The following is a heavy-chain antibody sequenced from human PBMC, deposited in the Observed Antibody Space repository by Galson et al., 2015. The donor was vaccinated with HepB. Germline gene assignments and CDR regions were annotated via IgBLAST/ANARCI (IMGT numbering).Heavy chain of an antibody. CDR2: IYPGDSDT. D-gene: IGHD6-13*01. J-gene: IGHJ4*02. Sequence: QSGAEVKKPGESLKISCKGPGYNFTTYWIGWVRQMPGKGLEWMGIIYPGDSDTRYSPSFQGQVTISADKSISTAYLQCSSLKASDTAIYYCARLTPISAAGLDYWGQGTLVTVSS. CDR1: GYNFTTYW. CDR3: ARLTPISAAGLDY. V-gene: IGHV5-51*03.